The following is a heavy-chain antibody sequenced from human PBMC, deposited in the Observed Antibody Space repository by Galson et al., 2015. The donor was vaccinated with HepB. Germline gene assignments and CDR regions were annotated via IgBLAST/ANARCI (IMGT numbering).Heavy chain of an antibody. Sequence: SLRLSCAASGFTFSHYWMHWVRQAPGKGLVWVSRINRDGRSTSYADSVKGRFTISRDNAKNTLYLQMNSLRAEDTAVYYCARYNWNDDHFDYWGQGTLVTVSS. V-gene: IGHV3-74*01. D-gene: IGHD1-20*01. CDR1: GFTFSHYW. CDR3: ARYNWNDDHFDY. J-gene: IGHJ4*02. CDR2: INRDGRST.